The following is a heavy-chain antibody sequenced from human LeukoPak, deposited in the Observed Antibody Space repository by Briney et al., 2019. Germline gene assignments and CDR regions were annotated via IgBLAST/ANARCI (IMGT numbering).Heavy chain of an antibody. D-gene: IGHD3-16*01. CDR1: GFIFSYYG. CDR2: IWYDGSNR. V-gene: IGHV3-33*01. J-gene: IGHJ4*02. CDR3: ARDPLGVLSYFDY. Sequence: GESLKISCAASGFIFSYYGMHLVRQAPGKGLEWVAVIWYDGSNRYYADSLKGRFTISRDNSKNTLYLQMNSLTADDTAVYYCARDPLGVLSYFDYWGQGTLVTVSS.